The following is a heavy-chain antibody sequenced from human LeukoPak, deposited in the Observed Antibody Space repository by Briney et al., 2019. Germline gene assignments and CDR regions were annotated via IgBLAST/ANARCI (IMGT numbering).Heavy chain of an antibody. V-gene: IGHV3-66*01. D-gene: IGHD3-10*01. CDR1: GFTLSRNY. CDR3: ARGTVIMVYY. J-gene: IGHJ4*02. Sequence: GGSLRLSCAASGFTLSRNYMSWVRQAPGRGLEWVSVIYSGGSTYYADSVKGRFTISRDNSKNTLFLQINSLRVGDTAVYYCARGTVIMVYYWGQGTLVTVSS. CDR2: IYSGGST.